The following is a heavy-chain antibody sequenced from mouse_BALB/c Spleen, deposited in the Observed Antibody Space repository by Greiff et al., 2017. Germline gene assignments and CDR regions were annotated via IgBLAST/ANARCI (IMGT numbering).Heavy chain of an antibody. CDR1: GYTFTSYW. V-gene: IGHV1S81*02. Sequence: QVQLQQPGAELVKPGASVKLSCKASGYTFTSYWMHWVKQRPGQGLEWIGEINPSNGRTNYNEKFKSKATLTVDKSSSTAYMQLSSLTSEDSAVYYCAGGYYYFDYWGQGTTLTVSS. J-gene: IGHJ2*01. CDR2: INPSNGRT. CDR3: AGGYYYFDY.